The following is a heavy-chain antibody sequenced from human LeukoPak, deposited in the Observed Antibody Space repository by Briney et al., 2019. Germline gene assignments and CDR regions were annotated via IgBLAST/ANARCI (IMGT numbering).Heavy chain of an antibody. D-gene: IGHD4-11*01. V-gene: IGHV3-48*01. Sequence: GGSLRLSCVASGFTFSTYTMNWVRQAPGKGLEWVSYIRSSGSTIYYADSVKGRFTISRDSAKNSLLLQMNSLRAEDTAVYYCARRTVSTLPYALDVWGQGTTVTVAS. CDR1: GFTFSTYT. J-gene: IGHJ6*02. CDR2: IRSSGSTI. CDR3: ARRTVSTLPYALDV.